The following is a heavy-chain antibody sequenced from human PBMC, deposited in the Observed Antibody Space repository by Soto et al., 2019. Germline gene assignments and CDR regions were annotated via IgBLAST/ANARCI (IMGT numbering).Heavy chain of an antibody. Sequence: ASVKVSCKVSGYTLTELSMHWVRQAPGKGLEWMGGFDPEDGETIYAQKFQGRVTMTEDTSTDTAYMELSSLRSEDTAVYYCAIRGYCSSTSCYGAFDIWGQGTMVTVSS. V-gene: IGHV1-24*01. CDR3: AIRGYCSSTSCYGAFDI. CDR2: FDPEDGET. D-gene: IGHD2-2*01. CDR1: GYTLTELS. J-gene: IGHJ3*02.